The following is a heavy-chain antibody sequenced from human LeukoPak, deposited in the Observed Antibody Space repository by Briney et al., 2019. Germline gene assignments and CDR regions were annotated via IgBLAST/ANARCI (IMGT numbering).Heavy chain of an antibody. CDR3: ARSRLWFGELAYFDY. Sequence: GGSLRLSCAASGFTVSSNYMSWVRQAPGKGLEWVSYISSSGSTIYYADSVKGRFTISRDNAKNSLYLQMNSLRAEDTAVYYCARSRLWFGELAYFDYWGQGTLVTVSS. CDR2: ISSSGSTI. V-gene: IGHV3-11*04. D-gene: IGHD3-10*01. J-gene: IGHJ4*02. CDR1: GFTVSSNY.